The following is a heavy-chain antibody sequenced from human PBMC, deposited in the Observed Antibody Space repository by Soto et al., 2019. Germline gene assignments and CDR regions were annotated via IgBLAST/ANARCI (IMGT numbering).Heavy chain of an antibody. J-gene: IGHJ5*02. CDR2: INPHTGVT. D-gene: IGHD3-10*01. V-gene: IGHV1-2*04. CDR3: ARESGGVHGTLQP. CDR1: GYTFTGYY. Sequence: ASVKVSCKTAGYTFTGYYIHWVRQAPGQGLEWMGWINPHTGVTNYAQNFQGWVTMTRDTSISTVYMEMTRLKSDDTAVYYCARESGGVHGTLQPWGQGTRVIVSS.